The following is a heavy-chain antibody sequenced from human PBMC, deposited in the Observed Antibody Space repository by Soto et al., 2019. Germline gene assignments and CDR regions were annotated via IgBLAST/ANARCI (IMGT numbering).Heavy chain of an antibody. D-gene: IGHD3-10*01. CDR1: GFTFSSYA. CDR2: ISGSGGST. CDR3: AKDMGPYGYYGMDV. V-gene: IGHV3-23*01. J-gene: IGHJ6*02. Sequence: EVQLLESGGGLVQPGGSLRLSCAASGFTFSSYAMSWVRQAPGKGLEWGSAISGSGGSTYYADSVKGRFTISRDNSKNTLYLQMNSLRAEDTAVYYCAKDMGPYGYYGMDVWGQGTTVTVSS.